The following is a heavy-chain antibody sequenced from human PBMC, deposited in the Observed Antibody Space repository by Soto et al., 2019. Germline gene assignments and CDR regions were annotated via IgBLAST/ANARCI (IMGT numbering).Heavy chain of an antibody. V-gene: IGHV3-11*01. CDR3: ATKSGGYGGRYYYGMDV. D-gene: IGHD5-18*01. CDR2: ISSSGSTI. J-gene: IGHJ6*02. CDR1: GFTFLDYY. Sequence: YLRLSCAAYGFTFLDYYMSWIRQAPGKGLEWVSYISSSGSTIYYADSVKGRFTISRDNAKNSLYLQMNSLRAEDTAVYYCATKSGGYGGRYYYGMDVWGQGTTVTVSS.